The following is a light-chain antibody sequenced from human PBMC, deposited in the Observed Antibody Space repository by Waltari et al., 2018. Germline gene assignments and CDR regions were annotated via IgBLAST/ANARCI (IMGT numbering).Light chain of an antibody. Sequence: EIVLTQSPGTLSLSTGERATLACRASQSVGRYLAWYQQKPGQAPRLLSYDASTRATGIPDRFSGSGSGTDFSLTINRLESEDFAVYYCQKYVNLPATFGQGTKVEIK. J-gene: IGKJ1*01. CDR2: DAS. CDR3: QKYVNLPAT. V-gene: IGKV3-20*01. CDR1: QSVGRY.